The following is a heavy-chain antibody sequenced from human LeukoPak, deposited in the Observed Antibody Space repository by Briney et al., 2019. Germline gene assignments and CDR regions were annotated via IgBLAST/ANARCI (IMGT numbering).Heavy chain of an antibody. V-gene: IGHV3-21*04. CDR2: ISSSSNYI. D-gene: IGHD6-25*01. Sequence: PGGSLRLSCAASGFTFSSYSMNWVRQAPGKGLEWVSSISSSSNYIYYADSVKGRFTISRDNAKNSLYLQMNSLRAEDTALYYCAKLPGHSSGSFDYWGQGTLVTVSS. CDR1: GFTFSSYS. J-gene: IGHJ4*02. CDR3: AKLPGHSSGSFDY.